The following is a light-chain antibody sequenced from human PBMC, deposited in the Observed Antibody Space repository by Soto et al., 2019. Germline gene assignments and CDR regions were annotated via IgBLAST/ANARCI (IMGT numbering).Light chain of an antibody. CDR3: QQYDSYSSGP. J-gene: IGKJ1*01. V-gene: IGKV1-17*02. CDR1: QGIGNA. Sequence: IQMTQSPSSLSASVGDRVTISCRASQGIGNALGWYQQKPGKPPKVLIYGASNLQSGVPPRFSGSGSSTEFTLTISNLQTDDFATYYCQQYDSYSSGPFGQGTKVDIK. CDR2: GAS.